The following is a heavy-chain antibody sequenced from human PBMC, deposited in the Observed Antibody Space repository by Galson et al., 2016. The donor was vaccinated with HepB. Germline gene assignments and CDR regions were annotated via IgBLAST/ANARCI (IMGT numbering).Heavy chain of an antibody. CDR2: ISPSGST. V-gene: IGHV4-34*01. D-gene: IGHD3-9*01. CDR1: GGSFSGYS. CDR3: ARVVVPTGMFVFMFNYYYMDV. J-gene: IGHJ6*03. Sequence: SETLSLTCAVYGGSFSGYSWGWVRQPPGKGLEWIGEISPSGSTNYNPSLKSRVTLSVDTSKNLFSLRLNSVTAADTAVYYCARVVVPTGMFVFMFNYYYMDVWGKGTTVTVSS.